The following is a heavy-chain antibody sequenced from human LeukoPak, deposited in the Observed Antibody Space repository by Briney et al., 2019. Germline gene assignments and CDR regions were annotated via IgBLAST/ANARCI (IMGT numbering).Heavy chain of an antibody. D-gene: IGHD6-19*01. CDR3: ARWQQWLDRFNWFDP. CDR1: GDSVSSNSAA. V-gene: IGHV6-1*01. J-gene: IGHJ5*02. Sequence: SQTLSLTSAISGDSVSSNSAAWNWIRQSPSRGLEWLGRTYYRSKWYNDYAVSVKSRITINPDTSKNQFSLQLNSVTPEDTAVYYCARWQQWLDRFNWFDPWGQGTLVTVSS. CDR2: TYYRSKWYN.